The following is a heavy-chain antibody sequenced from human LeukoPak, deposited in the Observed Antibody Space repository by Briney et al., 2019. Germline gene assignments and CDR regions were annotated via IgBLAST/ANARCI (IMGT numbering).Heavy chain of an antibody. CDR1: GYMFSTYG. CDR2: ISAYSDNT. J-gene: IGHJ4*02. CDR3: ARNPLWGATVGCYFDY. V-gene: IGHV1-18*01. D-gene: IGHD3-16*01. Sequence: ASVKVSCKASGYMFSTYGISWVRQAPGQGLEWMGWISAYSDNTNFAQKFQGRVTMTTDTSTSTVYMELRSLRSDDTAVYYCARNPLWGATVGCYFDYWGQGTLVTVSS.